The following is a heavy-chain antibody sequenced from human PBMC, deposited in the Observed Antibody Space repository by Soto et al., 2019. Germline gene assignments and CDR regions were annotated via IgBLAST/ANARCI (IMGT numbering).Heavy chain of an antibody. CDR1: GFTFSSYA. CDR2: ISGSGGTT. J-gene: IGHJ3*02. D-gene: IGHD3-10*01. Sequence: GGSLRLSCAASGFTFSSYAMSWVRQAPGKGLEWVSSISGSGGTTYYAHSVKGRFTISTDNSKNTLYLQMNSLRAEDTAVYYCAKDVGYYGSGSPPSAFDIWGQGTMVTVSS. V-gene: IGHV3-23*01. CDR3: AKDVGYYGSGSPPSAFDI.